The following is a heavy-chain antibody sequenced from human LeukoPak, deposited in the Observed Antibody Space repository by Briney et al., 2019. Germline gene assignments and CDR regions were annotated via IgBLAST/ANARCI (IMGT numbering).Heavy chain of an antibody. Sequence: SETLSLTCTVSGGSISSGGYYWSWIRQHPGKGLEWIGYIYYSGSTYYNPSLKSRVTISVDTSKNQFSLKLSSVTAADTVVYYCASSKQLVLLFYWGQGTLVTVSS. J-gene: IGHJ4*02. CDR1: GGSISSGGYY. V-gene: IGHV4-31*03. D-gene: IGHD6-13*01. CDR2: IYYSGST. CDR3: ASSKQLVLLFY.